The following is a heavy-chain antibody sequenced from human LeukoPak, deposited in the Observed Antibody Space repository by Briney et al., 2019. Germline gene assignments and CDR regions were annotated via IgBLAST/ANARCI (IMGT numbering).Heavy chain of an antibody. Sequence: GSLRLSCAASGINFRSSGMHWVCQSPGKGLEWVTFIQNDGSDKYYAASVKGRFTISRDNSKNTVYLHMASLRADDTALYYCAREGGRAVPGRFDQWGQGTLVTVSS. CDR2: IQNDGSDK. CDR3: AREGGRAVPGRFDQ. V-gene: IGHV3-30*02. CDR1: GINFRSSG. D-gene: IGHD6-13*01. J-gene: IGHJ4*02.